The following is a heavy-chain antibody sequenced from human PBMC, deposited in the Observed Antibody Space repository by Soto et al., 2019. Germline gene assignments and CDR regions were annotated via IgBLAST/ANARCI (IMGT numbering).Heavy chain of an antibody. CDR3: ARARAPYYYYGMDV. Sequence: PGGSLRLSCAASGFTFSTYAIHWVRQAPGKGLEWVAVISYDGSNKFYADSVKGRFTMSRDNSKNTLYLQMNSLKVEDTAVYYCARARAPYYYYGMDVWGQGTTVTVSS. CDR1: GFTFSTYA. CDR2: ISYDGSNK. J-gene: IGHJ6*02. V-gene: IGHV3-30-3*01.